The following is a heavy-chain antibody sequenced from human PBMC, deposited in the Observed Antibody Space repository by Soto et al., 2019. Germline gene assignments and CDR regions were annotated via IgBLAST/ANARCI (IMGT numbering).Heavy chain of an antibody. CDR2: ISGSSDTI. V-gene: IGHV3-48*02. CDR1: GFTLSSYN. D-gene: IGHD6-13*01. Sequence: EVQLVESGGGLVQPGGSLRLSCAASGFTLSSYNMNWVRQAPGKGLEWVSYISGSSDTIYYADSVKARFTISRDTDKNSLYLQMDSLRDEDTAVYYCARDHGGSTWFVGIYYYFGVDVWGQGTTVTVSS. J-gene: IGHJ6*02. CDR3: ARDHGGSTWFVGIYYYFGVDV.